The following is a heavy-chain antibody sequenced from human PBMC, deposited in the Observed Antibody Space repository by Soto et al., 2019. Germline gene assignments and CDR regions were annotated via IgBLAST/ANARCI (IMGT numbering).Heavy chain of an antibody. D-gene: IGHD3-9*01. Sequence: QLQLQESGPALVRPSETLSLNCVVSGGSTSSTIHYWGWIRQPPGKGLEWIGSMSHSGGTHYNPSIKIRVNISADKSKNSFSLPLSTMTPADTAVYFCARHIDYNILTGYFDWGQGTLVTVSS. V-gene: IGHV4-39*01. J-gene: IGHJ4*02. CDR2: MSHSGGT. CDR1: GGSTSSTIHY. CDR3: ARHIDYNILTGYFD.